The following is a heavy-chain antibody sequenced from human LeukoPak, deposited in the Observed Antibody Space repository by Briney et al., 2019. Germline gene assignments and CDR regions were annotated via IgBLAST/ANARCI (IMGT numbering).Heavy chain of an antibody. CDR2: IKSKTDGGTT. V-gene: IGHV3-15*01. CDR3: TTAVVVIMGGDY. CDR1: GFTFSNAW. D-gene: IGHD3-22*01. J-gene: IGHJ4*02. Sequence: AGGSLRLSCAASGFTFSNAWMSWVRQAPGKGLEWVGRIKSKTDGGTTDYAAPVKGRFTISRDDSKNTLYLLMNSLKTEDTAVYYCTTAVVVIMGGDYWGQGTLVTVSS.